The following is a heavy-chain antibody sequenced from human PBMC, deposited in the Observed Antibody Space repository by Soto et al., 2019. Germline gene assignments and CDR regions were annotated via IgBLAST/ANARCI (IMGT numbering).Heavy chain of an antibody. CDR1: GFTFSSYG. J-gene: IGHJ2*01. V-gene: IGHV3-33*01. CDR3: AREGYSYGDWYFDL. Sequence: VQLVESGGGVVQPGRSLRLSCAASGFTFSSYGMHWVRQAPGKGLEWVAVIWYDGSNKYYADSVKGRFTISRDNSKNTRYLQMNSLRAEDTAVYYCAREGYSYGDWYFDLWGRGTLVTVSS. D-gene: IGHD5-18*01. CDR2: IWYDGSNK.